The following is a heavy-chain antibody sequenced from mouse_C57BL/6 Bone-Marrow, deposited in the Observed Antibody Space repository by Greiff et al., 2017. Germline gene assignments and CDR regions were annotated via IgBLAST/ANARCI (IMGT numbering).Heavy chain of an antibody. V-gene: IGHV5-6*01. CDR1: GFSFSSYG. CDR3: ARQPFFYY. Sequence: VQLVESGGDLLTPGGSLKLSCAASGFSFSSYGLSWVRPTPDTRLEWVATLSSGGSYTYYPDSVPGRFTISRDNAKNTLYLQMSSLKSEDTAMYYCARQPFFYYWGQGTTLTVSS. J-gene: IGHJ2*01. CDR2: LSSGGSYT.